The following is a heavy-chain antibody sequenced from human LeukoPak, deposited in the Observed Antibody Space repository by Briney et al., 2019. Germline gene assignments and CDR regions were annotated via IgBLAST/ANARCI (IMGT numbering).Heavy chain of an antibody. D-gene: IGHD5-24*01. V-gene: IGHV3-13*01. CDR2: IGTAGDT. Sequence: GGSLRLSCAASGFTFSSYVMHWARQATGKGLEWVSAIGTAGDTYYPGSVKGRFTISRENAKNSLYLQMNSLRAEDTAVYYCARSGDGYNYNYYYGMDVWGQGTTVTVSS. CDR1: GFTFSSYV. CDR3: ARSGDGYNYNYYYGMDV. J-gene: IGHJ6*02.